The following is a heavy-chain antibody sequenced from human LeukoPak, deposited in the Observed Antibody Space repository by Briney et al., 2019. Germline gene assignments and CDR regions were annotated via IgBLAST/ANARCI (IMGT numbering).Heavy chain of an antibody. CDR2: INTNTGNP. D-gene: IGHD2-2*01. V-gene: IGHV7-4-1*02. CDR1: GYTFISDG. J-gene: IGHJ6*02. Sequence: ASVKVSCKAPGYTFISDGITWVRQAPGQGLEWMGWINTNTGNPTYAQGFTGRFVFSLDTSVSTAYLQISSLKAEDTAVYYCARVRRYCSSTTCYGSIDGMDVWGQGTTVTVSS. CDR3: ARVRRYCSSTTCYGSIDGMDV.